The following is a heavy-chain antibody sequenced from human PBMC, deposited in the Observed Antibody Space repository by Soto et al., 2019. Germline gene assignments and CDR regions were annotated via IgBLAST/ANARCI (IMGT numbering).Heavy chain of an antibody. V-gene: IGHV3-23*01. CDR2: LSGSGVST. D-gene: IGHD2-2*01. CDR1: GFKFSRYT. J-gene: IGHJ1*01. CDR3: AKDGLPAALGAEYFQH. Sequence: GGSLRVSCAASGFKFSRYTMHWVRQDPGKGLEWVSSLSGSGVSTYYADSVKGRFTISRDNSKNTLYLQMNSLRAEDTAVYYCAKDGLPAALGAEYFQHWGQGTLVTVSS.